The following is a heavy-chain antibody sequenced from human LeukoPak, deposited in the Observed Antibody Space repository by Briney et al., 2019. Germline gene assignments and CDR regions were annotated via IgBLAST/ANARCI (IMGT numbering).Heavy chain of an antibody. CDR1: GFTFSSYA. D-gene: IGHD2-8*01. V-gene: IGHV3-21*01. J-gene: IGHJ4*02. CDR2: ISSSSSYI. Sequence: GGSLRLSCAASGFTFSSYAMSWVRQAPGKGLEWVSSISSSSSYIYYADSVKGRFTISRDNAKNSLYLQMNSLRAEDTAVYYCARIVILYHRYYFDYWGQGTLVTVSS. CDR3: ARIVILYHRYYFDY.